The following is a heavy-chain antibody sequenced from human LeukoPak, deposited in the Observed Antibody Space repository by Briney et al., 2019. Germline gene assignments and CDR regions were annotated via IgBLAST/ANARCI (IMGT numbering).Heavy chain of an antibody. CDR2: ISWNSGSI. V-gene: IGHV3-9*01. CDR3: AKGPMVGDWYFDL. D-gene: IGHD3-10*02. J-gene: IGHJ2*01. Sequence: TGGSLRLSCAASGFTFDDYAMHWVRQAPGKGLEWVSGISWNSGSIGYADSVKGRFTISRDNAKNSLYLQMNSLRAEDTALYYCAKGPMVGDWYFDLWGRGTLVTVSS. CDR1: GFTFDDYA.